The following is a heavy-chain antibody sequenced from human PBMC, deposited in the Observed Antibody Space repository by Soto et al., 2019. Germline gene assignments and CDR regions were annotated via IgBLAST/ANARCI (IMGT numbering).Heavy chain of an antibody. J-gene: IGHJ4*02. V-gene: IGHV3-15*01. D-gene: IGHD2-2*01. CDR2: TLSKNDGGTT. CDR1: GFAFSNAW. CDR3: AAGTGRTDYDY. Sequence: EVPLVESGGDLVKPGGPVRLSCAASGFAFSNAWMSWVRQAPGKGLEWVGRTLSKNDGGTTDYAASVKDRFIMSRDDSKNTLYLQMNALMTEDTAVYYCAAGTGRTDYDYWGQGTLVTVSS.